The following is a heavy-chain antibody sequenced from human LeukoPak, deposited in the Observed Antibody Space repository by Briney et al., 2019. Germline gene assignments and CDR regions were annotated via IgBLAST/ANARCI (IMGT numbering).Heavy chain of an antibody. CDR2: IRYDGSNK. D-gene: IGHD6-13*01. V-gene: IGHV3-30*02. Sequence: QSGGSPRLSCAASGFTFSSYGMHWVRQAPGKGLEWVAFIRYDGSNKYYADSVKGRFTISRDNSKNTLYLQMNSLRAEDTAVYYCAKDRESIAAAGSGYFQHWGQGTLVTVSS. J-gene: IGHJ1*01. CDR1: GFTFSSYG. CDR3: AKDRESIAAAGSGYFQH.